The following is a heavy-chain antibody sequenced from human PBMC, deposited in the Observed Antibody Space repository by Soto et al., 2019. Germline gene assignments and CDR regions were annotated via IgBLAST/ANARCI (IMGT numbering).Heavy chain of an antibody. V-gene: IGHV3-23*01. D-gene: IGHD2-15*01. J-gene: IGHJ5*02. CDR1: GFTFSSYA. CDR3: SKGVGTWAALYCSGGSCSNGFDP. Sequence: EVQLLESGGGLVQPGGSLRLSCAASGFTFSSYAMSWVRQAPGKGLEWVSAISGSGGSTYYADSVKGRFTISRDNSKNTLYLQMNSLRAEDTAVSYCSKGVGTWAALYCSGGSCSNGFDPWGQGTLVTVSS. CDR2: ISGSGGST.